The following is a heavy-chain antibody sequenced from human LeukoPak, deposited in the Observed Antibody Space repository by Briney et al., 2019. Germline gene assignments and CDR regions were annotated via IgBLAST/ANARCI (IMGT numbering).Heavy chain of an antibody. CDR3: ARAGGHYNWNFGDAIDI. V-gene: IGHV3-30*04. D-gene: IGHD1-20*01. CDR2: ISYDGSKE. J-gene: IGHJ3*02. CDR1: GFTFSSYA. Sequence: GGSLRLSCAASGFTFSSYAMHWVRQAPGKGLEGVAVISYDGSKEYYAGSVKGRFTISRDSSKNTLYLQMNSLRAEDTAVYYCARAGGHYNWNFGDAIDIWGQGTMVTVSS.